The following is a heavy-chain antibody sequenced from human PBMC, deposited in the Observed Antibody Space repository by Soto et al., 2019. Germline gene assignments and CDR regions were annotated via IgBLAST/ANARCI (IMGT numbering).Heavy chain of an antibody. V-gene: IGHV4-4*02. Sequence: PSETLSLTCGVSGDSISSNKWWSWVRQPPGKGLEWIGKIHHSGSTNYNPSLKSRLSISVDKSKNQFSLKLRSVTAADTAVYYCATSYHSDTSLDPWGQGTRVTVS. D-gene: IGHD3-22*01. CDR1: GDSISSNKW. J-gene: IGHJ5*02. CDR3: ATSYHSDTSLDP. CDR2: IHHSGST.